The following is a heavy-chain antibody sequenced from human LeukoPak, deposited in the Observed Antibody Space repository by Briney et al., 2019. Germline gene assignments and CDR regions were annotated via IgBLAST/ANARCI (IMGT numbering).Heavy chain of an antibody. CDR3: ATAVFGGYAIDP. V-gene: IGHV1-24*01. CDR1: GYTLTELS. Sequence: GASVKVSCKVSGYTLTELSMHWVRQAPGKGLEWMGGFDPEDGETIYAQKFQGRATMTEDTSTDTAYMELSSLRSEDTAVYYCATAVFGGYAIDPWGQGTLVTVSS. D-gene: IGHD3-22*01. CDR2: FDPEDGET. J-gene: IGHJ5*02.